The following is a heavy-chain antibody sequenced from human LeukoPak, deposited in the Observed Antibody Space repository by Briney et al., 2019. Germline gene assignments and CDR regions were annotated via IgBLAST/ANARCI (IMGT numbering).Heavy chain of an antibody. Sequence: ASVKVSCKASGYTFTSYDINWVRQATGQGLEWMGWMNPNSGNTGYAQKFQGRVTMTRNTSISTAYMELSSLGSEDTAIYYCARGLGDYNTDWFPVSGYWGQGTLVTVSS. CDR2: MNPNSGNT. CDR1: GYTFTSYD. D-gene: IGHD3-9*01. V-gene: IGHV1-8*01. J-gene: IGHJ4*02. CDR3: ARGLGDYNTDWFPVSGY.